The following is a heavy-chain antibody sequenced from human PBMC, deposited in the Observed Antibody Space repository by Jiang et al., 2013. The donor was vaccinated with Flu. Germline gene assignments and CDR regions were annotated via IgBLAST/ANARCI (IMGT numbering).Heavy chain of an antibody. CDR2: IYYTGTT. CDR1: GGSVTSGGLL. V-gene: IGHV4-61*08. D-gene: IGHD6-13*01. CDR3: ASPRYLYSTTWYVFDI. Sequence: SLTCTVSGGSVTSGGLLLELGCGSPQGRDWSGLGIIYYTGTTNYNPSLKSRVSLSVDTSKNQFSLKLSSVTAADTAVYFCASPRYLYSTTWYVFDIWGRGTLVTVSS. J-gene: IGHJ3*02.